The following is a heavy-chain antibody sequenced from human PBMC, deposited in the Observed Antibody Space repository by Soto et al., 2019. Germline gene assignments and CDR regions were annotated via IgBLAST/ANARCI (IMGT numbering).Heavy chain of an antibody. CDR3: ARYRCSSTSCYFSPYYYYGMDV. CDR1: GYTFTGYY. Sequence: ASVKVSCRASGYTFTGYYMHWVRQAPGQGLEWMGWINPNSGGTNYAQKFQGRVTMTRDTSISTAYMELSRLRSDDTAVYYCARYRCSSTSCYFSPYYYYGMDVWGQGTTVTVSS. D-gene: IGHD2-2*01. CDR2: INPNSGGT. V-gene: IGHV1-2*02. J-gene: IGHJ6*02.